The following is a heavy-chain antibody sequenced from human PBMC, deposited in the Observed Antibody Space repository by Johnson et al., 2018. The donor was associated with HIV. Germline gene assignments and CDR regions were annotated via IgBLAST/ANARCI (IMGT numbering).Heavy chain of an antibody. CDR1: GFTFSNAW. CDR3: AKGGSAVAVAFDI. CDR2: IKQDGSEK. J-gene: IGHJ3*02. Sequence: VQLVESGGGVVQPGGSLRLSCAASGFTFSNAWMSWVRQAPGKGLEWVANIKQDGSEKYYVDSVKGRFTISRDNAKNSLYLQMNSLRAEDTAVYYCAKGGSAVAVAFDIWGQGTMVTVSS. V-gene: IGHV3-7*05. D-gene: IGHD6-19*01.